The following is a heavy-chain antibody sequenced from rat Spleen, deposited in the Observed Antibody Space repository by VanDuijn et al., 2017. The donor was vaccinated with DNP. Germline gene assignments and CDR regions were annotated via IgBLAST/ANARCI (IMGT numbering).Heavy chain of an antibody. V-gene: IGHV5-27*01. CDR2: IGSPAYAP. CDR1: GFTFSAYY. Sequence: EVQLVESGGGLVQPGRSLKLSCAASGFTFSAYYMAWVRQAPAKGLEWVAYIGSPAYAPYYSDSVKGRFPSSRDNAKSTLYLQMNSLRSEDMATYYCIGWNSGHFDYWGQGVMVTVSS. D-gene: IGHD4-3*01. J-gene: IGHJ2*01. CDR3: IGWNSGHFDY.